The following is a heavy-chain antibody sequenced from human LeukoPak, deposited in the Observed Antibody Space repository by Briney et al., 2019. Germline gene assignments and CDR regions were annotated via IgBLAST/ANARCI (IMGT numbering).Heavy chain of an antibody. J-gene: IGHJ3*02. Sequence: GPVKVSCKASGYTFTGYYMHWVRQATGQGLEYMGWMNPDSGNTGYAQKFQGRVTMTRNTSISTAYMELSSLRSEDTAVYYCAFRGHMSDAFDIWGQGTMVTVSS. CDR3: AFRGHMSDAFDI. CDR2: MNPDSGNT. V-gene: IGHV1-8*02. CDR1: GYTFTGYY. D-gene: IGHD2-21*01.